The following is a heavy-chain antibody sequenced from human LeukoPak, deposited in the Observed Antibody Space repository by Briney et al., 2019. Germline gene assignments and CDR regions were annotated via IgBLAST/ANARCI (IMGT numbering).Heavy chain of an antibody. CDR2: INPNSGGT. CDR1: GYTFTGYY. CDR3: TRGVGNWFDP. D-gene: IGHD1-26*01. J-gene: IGHJ5*02. Sequence: ASVKVSCKASGYTFTGYYMHWVRQAPGQGLEWMGWINPNSGGTNYAQKFQGRVTITRNTSIRTVYMELSSLRSEDTAVYYCTRGVGNWFDPWGQGTLVTVSS. V-gene: IGHV1-2*02.